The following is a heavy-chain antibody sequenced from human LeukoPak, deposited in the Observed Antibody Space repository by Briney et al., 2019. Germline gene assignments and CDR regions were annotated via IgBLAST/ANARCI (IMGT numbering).Heavy chain of an antibody. J-gene: IGHJ4*02. Sequence: ASVKVSCKASGYSFTRNAIHWVRQAPGQGLEWMGIINPSGGSTSYAQKFQGRVTMTRDTSTSTVYMELSSLRSEDTAVYYCARDRGSGSYYEFGYWGQGTLVTVSS. V-gene: IGHV1-46*01. D-gene: IGHD1-26*01. CDR3: ARDRGSGSYYEFGY. CDR1: GYSFTRNA. CDR2: INPSGGST.